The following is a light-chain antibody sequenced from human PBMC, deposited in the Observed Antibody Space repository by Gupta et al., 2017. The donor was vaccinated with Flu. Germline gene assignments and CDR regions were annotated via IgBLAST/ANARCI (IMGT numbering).Light chain of an antibody. CDR2: AAS. CDR3: QQRYSPPRT. CDR1: QNISTF. J-gene: IGKJ1*01. Sequence: DIQVTQSPSSLSASVGDRVTITCRTSQNISTFMNWYQQKPGSAPRVLIYAASSLHRGVPSRFSGSGSGTYFTLTISGLQPEDFGNYYCQQRYSPPRTFGRGTKVEIK. V-gene: IGKV1-39*01.